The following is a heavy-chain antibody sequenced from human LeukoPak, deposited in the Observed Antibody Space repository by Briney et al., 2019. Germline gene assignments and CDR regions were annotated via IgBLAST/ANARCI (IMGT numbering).Heavy chain of an antibody. J-gene: IGHJ4*02. CDR2: IWYDGSNK. CDR3: ARGPSYSSSFDF. CDR1: GFTFSSYG. D-gene: IGHD6-13*01. V-gene: IGHV3-33*01. Sequence: GTSLRLSCAASGFTFSSYGMHWVRQAPGKGLEWVAVIWYDGSNKYYADSVKGRFTISRDNSKNTLYLQMNSLRAEDTAVYYCARGPSYSSSFDFWGQGTLVTVSS.